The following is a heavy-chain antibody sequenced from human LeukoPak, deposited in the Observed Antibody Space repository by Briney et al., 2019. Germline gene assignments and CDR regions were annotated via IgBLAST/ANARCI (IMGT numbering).Heavy chain of an antibody. V-gene: IGHV3-21*01. D-gene: IGHD2-2*02. Sequence: GGSLRLSCAASGFSFSSSSMNWVRQAPGRGLEWVSSISSNSTYKYYADSMKGRFTISRDNAKNSLYVQMNSLRAEDTAVYYCARGVPGYCSGTSCYKDYYYMDVWGKGTTVTVSS. CDR2: ISSNSTYK. J-gene: IGHJ6*03. CDR1: GFSFSSSS. CDR3: ARGVPGYCSGTSCYKDYYYMDV.